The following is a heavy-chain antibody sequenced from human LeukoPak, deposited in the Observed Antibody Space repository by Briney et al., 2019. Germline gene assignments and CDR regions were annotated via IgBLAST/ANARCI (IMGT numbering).Heavy chain of an antibody. Sequence: ASVTVSCKGSGCTFSMYAISWVRQAPGQGLEWVGGIIPVRGTRNFAQTFQNKVTITADRSTSTASMELRSQRSEDTAVYYCSREDVVLCFGEGQTPTYNWFDPWGQGTLVTVSS. D-gene: IGHD3-10*01. CDR2: IIPVRGTR. CDR1: GCTFSMYA. V-gene: IGHV1-69*06. J-gene: IGHJ5*02. CDR3: SREDVVLCFGEGQTPTYNWFDP.